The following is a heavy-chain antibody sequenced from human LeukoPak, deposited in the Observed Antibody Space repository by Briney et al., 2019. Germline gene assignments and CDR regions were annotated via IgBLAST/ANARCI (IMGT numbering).Heavy chain of an antibody. D-gene: IGHD6-6*01. J-gene: IGHJ4*02. V-gene: IGHV4-39*01. CDR1: GGSISSSSYY. Sequence: PSETLSLTCTVSGGSISSSSYYWGWIRQPPGKGLEWIGSIYYSGSTYYNPSLKSRVTISVDTSKNQFSLKLSSVTAADTAVYYCARHHEKAARGMIFDYWGQGTLVTVSS. CDR2: IYYSGST. CDR3: ARHHEKAARGMIFDY.